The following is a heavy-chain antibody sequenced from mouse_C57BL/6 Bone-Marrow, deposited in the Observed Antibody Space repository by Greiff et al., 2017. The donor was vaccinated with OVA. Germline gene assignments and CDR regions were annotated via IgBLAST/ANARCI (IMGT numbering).Heavy chain of an antibody. J-gene: IGHJ2*01. CDR3: ARDGTDNYGSSYEGGYYFDD. V-gene: IGHV5-4*01. D-gene: IGHD1-1*01. CDR2: ISDGGSYT. Sequence: DVKLVESGGGLVKPGGSLKLSCAASGFTFSSYAMSWVRQTPEKRLEWVATISDGGSYTYYPDNVKGRFTISRDNAKNNLYLQMSHLKSEDTAMYYCARDGTDNYGSSYEGGYYFDDWGQGTTLTVSS. CDR1: GFTFSSYA.